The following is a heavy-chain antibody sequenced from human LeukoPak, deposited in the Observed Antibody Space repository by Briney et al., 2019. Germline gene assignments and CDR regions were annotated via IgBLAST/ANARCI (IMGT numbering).Heavy chain of an antibody. CDR1: GFTFSSYA. D-gene: IGHD1-26*01. CDR2: ISYDGSSK. Sequence: GGSLRLSCAASGFTFSSYAMHWVRQAPGKGLEWVAVISYDGSSKYYADSVKGRFTISRDNSKNTLYLQMNSLRAEDTAVYYCARGSSGSYDYWGQGTLVTVSS. CDR3: ARGSSGSYDY. V-gene: IGHV3-30-3*01. J-gene: IGHJ4*02.